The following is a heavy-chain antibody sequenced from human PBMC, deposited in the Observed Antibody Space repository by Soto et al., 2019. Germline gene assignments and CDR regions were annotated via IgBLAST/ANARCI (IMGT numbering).Heavy chain of an antibody. CDR2: VIPTGST. CDR1: GESFSGFS. Sequence: QVQLQQWGAGLLKPSETLSLTCAVYGESFSGFSWSWIRQPPGEGLEWIGEVIPTGSTNYNPSLRSRVPLSVDTSKTQLSLKLTSVTAADTAVYYCARAAIKRHPLVQQPPTSQTLDYWGQGIRVTVSS. V-gene: IGHV4-34*12. CDR3: ARAAIKRHPLVQQPPTSQTLDY. D-gene: IGHD1-1*01. J-gene: IGHJ4*02.